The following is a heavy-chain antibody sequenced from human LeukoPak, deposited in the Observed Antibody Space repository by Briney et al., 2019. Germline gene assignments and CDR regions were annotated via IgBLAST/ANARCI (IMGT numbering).Heavy chain of an antibody. D-gene: IGHD5-18*01. Sequence: GGSLRLSCAASGFTFSSYEMNWVRQAPGKGLEWVSYISSSGSTIYYADSVKGRFTISRDNAKNSLYLQMNSLRAEDTAVYYCARDPTPYSYGRYYYYYYMDVWGKGTTVTISS. J-gene: IGHJ6*03. CDR1: GFTFSSYE. CDR3: ARDPTPYSYGRYYYYYYMDV. V-gene: IGHV3-48*03. CDR2: ISSSGSTI.